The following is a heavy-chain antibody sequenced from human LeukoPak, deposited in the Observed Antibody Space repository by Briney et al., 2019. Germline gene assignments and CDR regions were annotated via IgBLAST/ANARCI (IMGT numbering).Heavy chain of an antibody. Sequence: GGSLRLSCAASGFTFSSYSMNWVRQAPGKGLEWVSLIYSDDTTLYADSVKGRFTISRDISKNTLYLQMSSLRAEDTAVYYCARRAGGYSHPYDYWGQGVLVTVSS. CDR3: ARRAGGYSHPYDY. CDR2: IYSDDTT. V-gene: IGHV3-53*01. CDR1: GFTFSSYS. D-gene: IGHD4-23*01. J-gene: IGHJ4*02.